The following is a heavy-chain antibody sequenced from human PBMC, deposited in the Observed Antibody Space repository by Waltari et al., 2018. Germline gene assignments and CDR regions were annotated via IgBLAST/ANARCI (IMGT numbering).Heavy chain of an antibody. J-gene: IGHJ4*02. CDR1: GYNFTSYG. Sequence: VQLVQSGAEGKKPGASVKVFCKASGYNFTSYGISWGWQAPGQGLGWVGWGSAYNGNTNYSHKPQGRVSTTTDTSTSTAYMVLRSLRSDDTAVDHCARYEGYYYDSSCYYSFDYGGQGTRVAVAS. CDR3: ARYEGYYYDSSCYYSFDY. D-gene: IGHD3-22*01. CDR2: GSAYNGNT. V-gene: IGHV1-18*01.